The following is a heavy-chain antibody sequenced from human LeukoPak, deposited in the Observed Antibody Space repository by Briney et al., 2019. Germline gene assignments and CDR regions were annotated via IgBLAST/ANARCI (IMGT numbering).Heavy chain of an antibody. Sequence: GGSLRLSCAASGFTFSSYSMNWVRQAPGKGLEWVSSISSSSYIYYADSVKGRFTITRDNAKYSLYLQMNSVRAEDRAVYYCARDRSDRLAVAGTSAFDYWGQGTLVTVSS. V-gene: IGHV3-21*01. D-gene: IGHD6-19*01. CDR3: ARDRSDRLAVAGTSAFDY. CDR1: GFTFSSYS. CDR2: ISSSSYI. J-gene: IGHJ4*02.